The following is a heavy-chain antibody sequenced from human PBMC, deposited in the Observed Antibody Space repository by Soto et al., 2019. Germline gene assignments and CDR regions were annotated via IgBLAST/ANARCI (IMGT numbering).Heavy chain of an antibody. CDR2: ITGSGDSA. Sequence: EVQLLESGGGLVQPGESLRLSCAASGFTFRTYAMSWVRQAPGKGLEWVAAITGSGDSAYYADSVKGRFTISRDNSKNTLFVEMNSLRADDTAVYYCTKDYGAVADFWGQGTQITVSS. J-gene: IGHJ4*02. CDR3: TKDYGAVADF. V-gene: IGHV3-23*01. CDR1: GFTFRTYA. D-gene: IGHD6-19*01.